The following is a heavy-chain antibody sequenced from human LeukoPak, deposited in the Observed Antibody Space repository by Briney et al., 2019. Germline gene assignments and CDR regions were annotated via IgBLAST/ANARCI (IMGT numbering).Heavy chain of an antibody. CDR1: GGSISGDY. CDR3: ARDLNYYDGSTHYDAFDI. J-gene: IGHJ3*02. D-gene: IGHD3-22*01. V-gene: IGHV4-4*07. CDR2: IYTSGGT. Sequence: SETLSLTCTVSGGSISGDYWSWIRQPAGKGLEWIGRIYTSGGTNYNPSLKSRVTMSVDTSKNQFSLNLSSVTAADTAVYYCARDLNYYDGSTHYDAFDIWGQGTLVTVSS.